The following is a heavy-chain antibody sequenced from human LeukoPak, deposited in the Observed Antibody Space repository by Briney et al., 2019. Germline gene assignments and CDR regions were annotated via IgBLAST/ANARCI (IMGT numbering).Heavy chain of an antibody. Sequence: GRSLRLSCAASGFTFSSYAMHWVRQAPGKGLEWVAVISYDGSNKYYADSVKGRFTISRDNSKNTLYLQMNSLRAEGTAVYYCARAAQYYDILTGYYIGGAFDIWGQGTMVTVSS. J-gene: IGHJ3*02. CDR3: ARAAQYYDILTGYYIGGAFDI. D-gene: IGHD3-9*01. CDR2: ISYDGSNK. CDR1: GFTFSSYA. V-gene: IGHV3-30*04.